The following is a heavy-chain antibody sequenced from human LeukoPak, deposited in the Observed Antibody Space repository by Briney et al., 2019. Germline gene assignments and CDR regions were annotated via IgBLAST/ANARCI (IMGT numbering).Heavy chain of an antibody. V-gene: IGHV3-66*01. Sequence: GGSLRLSCAASGFTVSTNHMLWVRQAPGKGLEWVSVLYSGGSTYYADSVKGRFTISRDNSKNTVYLQMNSLRAADTAVYYCSREASGDYFEDWGQGTLVTVSS. CDR2: LYSGGST. CDR1: GFTVSTNH. CDR3: SREASGDYFED. J-gene: IGHJ4*02. D-gene: IGHD4-17*01.